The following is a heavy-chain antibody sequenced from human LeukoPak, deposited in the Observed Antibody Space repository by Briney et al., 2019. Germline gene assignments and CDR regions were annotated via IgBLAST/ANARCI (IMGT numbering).Heavy chain of an antibody. CDR2: IFGGGST. CDR3: AREQYSYAHGY. V-gene: IGHV3-53*01. J-gene: IGHJ4*02. Sequence: PGGSLRLSCAASGFTVSSNYMSWVRQAPGKGLEWVSVIFGGGSTFYADSVKGRFTISRDNSKNTLYLQMNSLRAEDTAVYYCAREQYSYAHGYWGQGTLVTVSS. D-gene: IGHD5-18*01. CDR1: GFTVSSNY.